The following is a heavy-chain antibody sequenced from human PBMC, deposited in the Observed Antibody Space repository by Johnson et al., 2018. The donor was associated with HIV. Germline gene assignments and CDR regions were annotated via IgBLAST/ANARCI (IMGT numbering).Heavy chain of an antibody. V-gene: IGHV3-74*01. CDR1: GFTFSSYW. CDR3: AREGGRYSSGWDAFDI. Sequence: EVQLLESGGGLVQPGGSLRLSCAASGFTFSSYWMHWVRQAPGKGLVWVSRINSDGSSTSYADSVKGRFTISRDNAKNTLYLQMNSLRDEDTAGYYCAREGGRYSSGWDAFDIWGQGTMVTVSS. D-gene: IGHD6-19*01. CDR2: INSDGSST. J-gene: IGHJ3*02.